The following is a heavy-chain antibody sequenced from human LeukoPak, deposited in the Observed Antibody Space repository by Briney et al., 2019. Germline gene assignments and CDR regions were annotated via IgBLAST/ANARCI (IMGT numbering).Heavy chain of an antibody. CDR2: IYYSGST. CDR3: ARGGSSGYYHLPFDY. CDR1: GGSISSGGYY. V-gene: IGHV4-31*03. J-gene: IGHJ4*02. D-gene: IGHD3-22*01. Sequence: SETLSLTCTVSGGSISSGGYYWSWIRQHPGKGLEWIGYIYYSGSTNYNPSLRSRVTISVDTSKNQFSLKLSSVTAAGTAVYYCARGGSSGYYHLPFDYWGQGTLVTVSS.